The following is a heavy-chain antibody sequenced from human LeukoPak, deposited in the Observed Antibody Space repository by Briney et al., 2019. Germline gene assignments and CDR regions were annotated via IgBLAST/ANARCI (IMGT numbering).Heavy chain of an antibody. CDR3: ARFSSGCTTASCYVDY. V-gene: IGHV4-59*11. Sequence: SETLSLTCNVSGDSMNNHHWTWIRQPPGKGLELIGHIHSSGSTTYTPSLKSRVTVSLDTSKNQFSLKLSPVTAADTALYYCARFSSGCTTASCYVDYWGQGILVTVSS. CDR1: GDSMNNHH. CDR2: IHSSGST. J-gene: IGHJ4*02. D-gene: IGHD2-2*01.